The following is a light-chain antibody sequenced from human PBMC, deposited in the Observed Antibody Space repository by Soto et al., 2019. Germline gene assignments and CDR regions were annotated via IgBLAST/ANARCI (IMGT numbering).Light chain of an antibody. CDR2: AAY. CDR3: QYYDSSPAWT. Sequence: EIVLTQSPGTLSLSPGERVTLSCRASQSVFSRYLAWYQQKPGQAPRLLIFAAYKRATGIPDRFTGSGSGADFTLTISRLEPEDFAVYYCQYYDSSPAWTFGQGTKVEVK. J-gene: IGKJ1*01. V-gene: IGKV3-20*01. CDR1: QSVFSRY.